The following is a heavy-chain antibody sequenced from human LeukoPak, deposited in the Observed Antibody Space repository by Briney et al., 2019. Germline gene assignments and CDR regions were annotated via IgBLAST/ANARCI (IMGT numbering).Heavy chain of an antibody. D-gene: IGHD5-12*01. J-gene: IGHJ4*02. CDR1: GFTFSSYG. CDR3: AKVVEWLGLVGYFDY. CDR2: IRYDGSNK. Sequence: PGGSLRLSCAASGFTFSSYGMHWVRQAPGKGLEWVAFIRYDGSNKYYADSVKGRFAISRDNSKNTMYLQMNSLRAEDTAVYHCAKVVEWLGLVGYFDYWGQGTLDTVSS. V-gene: IGHV3-30*02.